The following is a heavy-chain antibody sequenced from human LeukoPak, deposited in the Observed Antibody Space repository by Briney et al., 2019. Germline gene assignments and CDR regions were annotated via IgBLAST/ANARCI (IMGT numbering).Heavy chain of an antibody. CDR2: IKFGGST. CDR3: ARTPDPYNWLDP. V-gene: IGHV4-59*01. J-gene: IGHJ5*02. Sequence: SETLSLTCTVSGGSISSYYWSWIRQPPGKGLEWIGYIKFGGSTKYKSPLKSRVTISVDTSKNQFSLKLSSVTAADTAVYYCARTPDPYNWLDPWGQGTLVSVSS. CDR1: GGSISSYY.